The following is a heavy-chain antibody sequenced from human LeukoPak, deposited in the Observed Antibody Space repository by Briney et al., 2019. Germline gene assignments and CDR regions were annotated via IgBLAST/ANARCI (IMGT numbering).Heavy chain of an antibody. Sequence: PGGSLRLSCAASGFTFSSYSMNWVPQAPGKGLEWVSSISSSSSYIYYADSVKGRFTISRDNAKSSLYLQMNSLRAEDTAVYYCASGYYYDSSGDDAFDIWGQGTMVTVSS. CDR2: ISSSSSYI. CDR1: GFTFSSYS. V-gene: IGHV3-21*01. J-gene: IGHJ3*02. CDR3: ASGYYYDSSGDDAFDI. D-gene: IGHD3-22*01.